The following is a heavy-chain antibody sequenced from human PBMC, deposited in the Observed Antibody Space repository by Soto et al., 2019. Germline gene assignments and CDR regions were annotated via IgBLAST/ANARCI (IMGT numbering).Heavy chain of an antibody. Sequence: EVQLLESGGGLVQPGGSLRLSCAASGFTFSSSAMSWVRQAPGMGLEWVSGVGGSGGTTDSADSVKGRFIISRDNSKNTLYLQMNSLSAEDTAVYYCAKNCGGDCYTNFDFWGQATLVTVSS. CDR3: AKNCGGDCYTNFDF. CDR2: VGGSGGTT. CDR1: GFTFSSSA. D-gene: IGHD2-21*02. J-gene: IGHJ4*02. V-gene: IGHV3-23*01.